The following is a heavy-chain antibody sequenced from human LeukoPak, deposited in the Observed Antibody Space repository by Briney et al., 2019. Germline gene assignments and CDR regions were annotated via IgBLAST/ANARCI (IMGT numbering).Heavy chain of an antibody. CDR2: IVVGSGNT. Sequence: SVKVSCKASGFTFTSSAVQWVRQSRGQRLEWIGWIVVGSGNTNYAQKFQERVTITRDMSTSTAYMELSSLRSEDTAVYYCAADTTREWELGVYFDYWGQGTLVTVSS. J-gene: IGHJ4*02. V-gene: IGHV1-58*01. D-gene: IGHD1-26*01. CDR1: GFTFTSSA. CDR3: AADTTREWELGVYFDY.